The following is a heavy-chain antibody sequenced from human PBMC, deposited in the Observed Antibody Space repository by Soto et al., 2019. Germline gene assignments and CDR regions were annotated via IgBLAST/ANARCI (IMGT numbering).Heavy chain of an antibody. CDR1: GFTFSSYN. CDR2: ISSSSTYI. J-gene: IGHJ5*02. D-gene: IGHD3-9*01. V-gene: IGHV3-21*01. CDR3: ARETICVILSASSGNWFNP. Sequence: GGSLRLSCAASGFTFSSYNMNWVRQAPGKGLEWVSSISSSSTYIYYADSVKGRFTISRDNAKNSLYLQMNSLRAEDTAVYYCARETICVILSASSGNWFNPWGQETLVTVSS.